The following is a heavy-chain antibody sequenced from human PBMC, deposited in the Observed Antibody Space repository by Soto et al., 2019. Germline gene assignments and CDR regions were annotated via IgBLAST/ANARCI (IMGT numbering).Heavy chain of an antibody. J-gene: IGHJ5*02. D-gene: IGHD2-15*01. V-gene: IGHV4-4*02. CDR2: IYHTGTT. CDR3: ATLPPRIVVVMTDLPT. Sequence: QLRESGPGLVKPSGTLSLTCFVSGASISSTYWWSWVRQTPGKRLEWIGRIYHTGTTSYNPSLKNRVTISLDKSNNQFSLRLTSMTAADTAVYYCATLPPRIVVVMTDLPTWGQGTLVTVSS. CDR1: GASISSTYW.